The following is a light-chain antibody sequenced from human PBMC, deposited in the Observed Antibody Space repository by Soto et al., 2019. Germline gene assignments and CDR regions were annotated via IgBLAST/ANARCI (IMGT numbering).Light chain of an antibody. Sequence: IVMTQSPATLSVSPGERATLSCRASQSVSSYLAWYQQRPGQAPRLLIYGASTRDTGIPARFSGSGSGTEFTLTISSLQSEDFAVYYCQQYDKWPRTFGQGTKVDIK. CDR1: QSVSSY. CDR2: GAS. CDR3: QQYDKWPRT. J-gene: IGKJ1*01. V-gene: IGKV3-15*01.